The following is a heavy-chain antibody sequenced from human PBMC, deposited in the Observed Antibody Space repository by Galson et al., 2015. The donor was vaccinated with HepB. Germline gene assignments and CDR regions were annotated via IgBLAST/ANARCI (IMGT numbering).Heavy chain of an antibody. Sequence: SLRLSCAASGFTFDDHAMHWVRQAPGKGLEWVSGMSWNSGSIGYADSAKGRFTISRDNAKNSLYLHMSSLRVEDTALYYCAKDSSNYYYDSSGHFDYWGQGTLVTVSS. CDR3: AKDSSNYYYDSSGHFDY. D-gene: IGHD3-22*01. CDR1: GFTFDDHA. V-gene: IGHV3-9*01. J-gene: IGHJ4*02. CDR2: MSWNSGSI.